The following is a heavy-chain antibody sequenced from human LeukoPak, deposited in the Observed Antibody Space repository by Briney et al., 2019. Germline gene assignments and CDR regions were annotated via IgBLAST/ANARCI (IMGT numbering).Heavy chain of an antibody. CDR3: ASPLYYYYGMDV. CDR1: GFTFSDCY. V-gene: IGHV3-11*01. Sequence: GGSLRLSCAASGFTFSDCYMSWIRQDPGKGLEWVSYISSSGSTIYYADSVKGRFTISRDNAKNSLYLQMNSLRAEDTAVYYCASPLYYYYGMDVWGQGTTVTVSS. CDR2: ISSSGSTI. J-gene: IGHJ6*02.